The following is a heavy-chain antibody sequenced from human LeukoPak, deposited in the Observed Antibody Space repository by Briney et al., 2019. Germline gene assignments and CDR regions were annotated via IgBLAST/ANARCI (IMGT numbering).Heavy chain of an antibody. V-gene: IGHV4-34*01. CDR1: GGSFSAYY. CDR3: ARRGGYDILTGYYAFDY. CDR2: INQSGST. D-gene: IGHD3-9*01. Sequence: SETLSLTCTVYGGSFSAYYWSWIRQPPGKGLEWIGEINQSGSTNYNTSLKSRVTILVDTSKNQFSLKLSSVTAADTAVYYCARRGGYDILTGYYAFDYWGQGTLVTVSS. J-gene: IGHJ4*02.